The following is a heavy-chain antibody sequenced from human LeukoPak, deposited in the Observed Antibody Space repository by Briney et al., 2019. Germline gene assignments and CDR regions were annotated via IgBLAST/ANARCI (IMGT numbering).Heavy chain of an antibody. D-gene: IGHD3-10*01. V-gene: IGHV4-59*01. Sequence: PSETLSLTCTVSGGSISSYYWSWLRQPPGKGLEWIGYIYYSGSTNYNPSLKSRVTISVDTSKNQFSLKLSSVTAADTAVYYCARVPWFGELFLDYWGQGTLVTVSS. CDR3: ARVPWFGELFLDY. CDR2: IYYSGST. J-gene: IGHJ4*02. CDR1: GGSISSYY.